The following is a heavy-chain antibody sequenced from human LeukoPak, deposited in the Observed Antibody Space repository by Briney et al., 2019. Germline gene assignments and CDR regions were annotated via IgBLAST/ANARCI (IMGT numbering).Heavy chain of an antibody. V-gene: IGHV3-33*01. J-gene: IGHJ4*02. Sequence: GRSLRLSCAASGFTFSSYGMHWVRQAPGKGLEWVAVIWYDGSNKYYADSVKGRFTISRDNSKNTLYLQMNSLRAEDTAVYYCARDGFVWTSGIDYGWFDYWGQGTLVTVSS. D-gene: IGHD4-17*01. CDR3: ARDGFVWTSGIDYGWFDY. CDR2: IWYDGSNK. CDR1: GFTFSSYG.